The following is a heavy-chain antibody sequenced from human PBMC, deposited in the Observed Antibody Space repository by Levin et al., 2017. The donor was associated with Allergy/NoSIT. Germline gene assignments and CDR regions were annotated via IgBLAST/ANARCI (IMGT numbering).Heavy chain of an antibody. Sequence: LSLTCAASGFTFSSYAMSWVRQAPGKGLEWVSALSGGSDSTYYADSVKGRFTISRDNSKSTVYLQMDSLRAEDTAVYYCAKDYRTAVTTDVFDIWGQGTMVTVSS. CDR1: GFTFSSYA. V-gene: IGHV3-23*01. J-gene: IGHJ3*02. CDR2: LSGGSDST. CDR3: AKDYRTAVTTDVFDI. D-gene: IGHD4-11*01.